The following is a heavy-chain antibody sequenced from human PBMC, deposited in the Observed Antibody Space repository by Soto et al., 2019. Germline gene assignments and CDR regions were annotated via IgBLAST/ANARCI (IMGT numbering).Heavy chain of an antibody. V-gene: IGHV1-2*04. CDR2: INPNSGGT. CDR3: ARVVSLGSSWVPWFDP. J-gene: IGHJ5*02. Sequence: ASVKVSYKASGYTFTGYYMHWVRQAPGQGLEWMGWINPNSGGTNYAQKSQGWVTMTRDTSISTAYMELSRLRSDDTAVYYCARVVSLGSSWVPWFDPWGQGTLVTVSS. CDR1: GYTFTGYY. D-gene: IGHD6-13*01.